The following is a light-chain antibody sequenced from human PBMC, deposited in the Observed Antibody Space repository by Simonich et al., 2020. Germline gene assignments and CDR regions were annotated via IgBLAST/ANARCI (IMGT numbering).Light chain of an antibody. J-gene: IGKJ4*01. CDR1: QSVSSN. V-gene: IGKV3-15*01. Sequence: EIVMPQSPATLSVSPGEQATLSCRASQSVSSNLAWDQQKPGQAPRLLIYGASTRATGIPARFSGSGSGTEFTLTISSLQSEDFAVYYCQQYNNWPLTFGGGTKVEIK. CDR3: QQYNNWPLT. CDR2: GAS.